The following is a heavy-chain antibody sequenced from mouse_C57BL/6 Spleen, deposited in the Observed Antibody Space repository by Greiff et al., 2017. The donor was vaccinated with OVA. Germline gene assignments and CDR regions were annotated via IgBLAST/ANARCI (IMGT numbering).Heavy chain of an antibody. CDR1: GFTFNDYG. Sequence: EVKVVESGGGLVQPGGSLKLSCAASGFTFNDYGMAWVRQAPRKGPEWVAFISNLAYSIYYADTVTGRFTISRENAKNTLYLEMISLRSEDTAMYYCARQGGNTGWFAYWGQGTLVTVSA. J-gene: IGHJ3*01. V-gene: IGHV5-15*01. CDR2: ISNLAYSI. CDR3: ARQGGNTGWFAY.